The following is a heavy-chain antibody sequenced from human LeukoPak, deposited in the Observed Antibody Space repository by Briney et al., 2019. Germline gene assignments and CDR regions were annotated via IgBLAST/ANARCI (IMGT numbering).Heavy chain of an antibody. J-gene: IGHJ4*02. CDR2: ISSSGSTI. D-gene: IGHD3-22*01. Sequence: GGSLRLSCAASGFTFSSYEMNWVRQAPGKGLEWVSYISSSGSTIYYADSVKGRFTISRDNAKNSLYLQMNSLRAEDTAVYHCARGSGDSSGYVFDYWGQGTLVTVSS. V-gene: IGHV3-48*03. CDR3: ARGSGDSSGYVFDY. CDR1: GFTFSSYE.